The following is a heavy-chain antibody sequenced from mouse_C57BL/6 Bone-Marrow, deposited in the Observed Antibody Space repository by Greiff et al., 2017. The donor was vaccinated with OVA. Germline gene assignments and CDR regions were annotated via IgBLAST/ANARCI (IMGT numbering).Heavy chain of an antibody. Sequence: EVKLVESGGGLVKPGGSLKLSCAASGFTFSSYAMSWVRQTPEKRLEWVATISDGGSYTYYPDNVKGRFTISRDNAKNNRYLQMSHLKSEDTAMYYCARDGNGYFDYWGQGTTLTVSS. CDR2: ISDGGSYT. CDR1: GFTFSSYA. J-gene: IGHJ2*01. V-gene: IGHV5-4*01. D-gene: IGHD4-1*01. CDR3: ARDGNGYFDY.